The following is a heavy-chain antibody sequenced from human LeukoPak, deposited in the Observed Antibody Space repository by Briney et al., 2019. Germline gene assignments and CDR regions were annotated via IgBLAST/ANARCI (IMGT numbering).Heavy chain of an antibody. CDR3: ARARGYSSSQAYDY. J-gene: IGHJ4*02. D-gene: IGHD6-13*01. CDR1: GFTVSSNY. Sequence: PGGSLRLSCAASGFTVSSNYMSWVRQAPGKGLEWVSVIYSGGSTYYADSVKGRFTISRDNSKNTLYLQMNSLRAEDTAVYYCARARGYSSSQAYDYWGQGTLVTVPS. CDR2: IYSGGST. V-gene: IGHV3-53*01.